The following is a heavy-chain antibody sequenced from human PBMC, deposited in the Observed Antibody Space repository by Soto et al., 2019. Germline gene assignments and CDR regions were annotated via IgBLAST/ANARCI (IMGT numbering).Heavy chain of an antibody. CDR3: ARGNPAGYSSGWNYFDY. V-gene: IGHV3-11*04. Sequence: GGSLRLSCAASGFTFSDYYMSWIRQAPGRGLEWVSYMSSSGTTIYYADSVKGRFTISRDNAKNALYLQMNSLRAEDTAVYYCARGNPAGYSSGWNYFDYWGQGTLVTVSS. D-gene: IGHD6-19*01. CDR1: GFTFSDYY. CDR2: MSSSGTTI. J-gene: IGHJ4*02.